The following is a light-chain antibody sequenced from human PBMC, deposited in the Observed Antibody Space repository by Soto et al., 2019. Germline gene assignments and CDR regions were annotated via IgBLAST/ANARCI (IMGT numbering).Light chain of an antibody. V-gene: IGKV3-15*01. J-gene: IGKJ2*01. Sequence: EIVMTQSPATLSVSPGERATLSCRASQSVSSNLAWYQQKPGQAPRLLIYGASTRATDIPARFSGSGSGTEFTLTISSLQSEDFAVYYCQPYNAWPYTFGQGTKLEI. CDR1: QSVSSN. CDR3: QPYNAWPYT. CDR2: GAS.